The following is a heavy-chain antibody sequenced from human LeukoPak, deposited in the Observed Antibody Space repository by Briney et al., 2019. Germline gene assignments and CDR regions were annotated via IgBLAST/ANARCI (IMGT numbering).Heavy chain of an antibody. CDR2: IYYSGST. J-gene: IGHJ5*02. V-gene: IGHV4-39*01. CDR1: GGSISSSSYY. Sequence: PSETLSLTCTVSGGSISSSSYYWGWIRQPPGKGLEWIGSIYYSGSTYYNPSLKSRVTISVDTSKNQLSLKLSSVTAADTAVYYCARQGHYYDSSGYTHWFDPWGQGTLVTVSS. D-gene: IGHD3-22*01. CDR3: ARQGHYYDSSGYTHWFDP.